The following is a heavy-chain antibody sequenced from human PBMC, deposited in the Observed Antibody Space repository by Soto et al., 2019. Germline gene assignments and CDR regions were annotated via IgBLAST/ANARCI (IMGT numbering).Heavy chain of an antibody. CDR1: GFTFSSYG. Sequence: QVQLVESGGGVVLPGRSLRLSCAASGFTFSSYGMHWVSQAPGKGLEWVAVISYDVSNKYYADSVKGRFTISRDNSKNTLYLQMNSLRAEDTAVYYCAKDGSRWELPRDWGQGTMVTVSS. J-gene: IGHJ3*01. CDR3: AKDGSRWELPRD. D-gene: IGHD1-26*01. CDR2: ISYDVSNK. V-gene: IGHV3-30*18.